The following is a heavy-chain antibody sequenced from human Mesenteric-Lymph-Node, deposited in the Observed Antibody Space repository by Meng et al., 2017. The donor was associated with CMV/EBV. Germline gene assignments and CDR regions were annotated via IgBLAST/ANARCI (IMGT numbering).Heavy chain of an antibody. J-gene: IGHJ4*02. Sequence: GESLKISCAASGFTFRNYWMDWVRQAPGKGLVWVSRISPDGSSAEDADSVRGRFTISRDNAKNTLYLQMNSLRAEDTAVYYCARGYSSSSRFLFNYWGQGTLVTVSS. V-gene: IGHV3-74*03. CDR1: GFTFRNYW. CDR2: ISPDGSSA. D-gene: IGHD6-6*01. CDR3: ARGYSSSSRFLFNY.